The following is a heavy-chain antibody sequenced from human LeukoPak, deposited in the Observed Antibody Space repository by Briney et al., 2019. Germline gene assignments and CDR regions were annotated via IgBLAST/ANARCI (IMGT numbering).Heavy chain of an antibody. Sequence: GGSLRLSCAASGFTFSSYSMNWVRQAPGKGLEWVSSISSSSSYIYYADSVKGRFTISRDNAKNSLYLQMNSLRAEDTAVYYCARRYCSGGSCYWFDPWGQGTLVTVSS. V-gene: IGHV3-21*01. J-gene: IGHJ5*02. CDR2: ISSSSSYI. CDR3: ARRYCSGGSCYWFDP. CDR1: GFTFSSYS. D-gene: IGHD2-15*01.